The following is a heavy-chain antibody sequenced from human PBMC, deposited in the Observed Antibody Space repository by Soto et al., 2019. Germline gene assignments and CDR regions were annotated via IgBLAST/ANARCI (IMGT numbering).Heavy chain of an antibody. CDR1: GFTFSSYA. CDR2: ISGSGDST. CDR3: ASRSSGWYFDY. J-gene: IGHJ4*02. V-gene: IGHV3-23*01. D-gene: IGHD6-19*01. Sequence: EVQLLESGGGLVQPGGSLRLSCAASGFTFSSYAMNWVRQAPGKGLEWVSVISGSGDSTYYADSVKGRFTISRDNSTNTLYLQMNSVRDEGTAVYYCASRSSGWYFDYWGQGTLITVSS.